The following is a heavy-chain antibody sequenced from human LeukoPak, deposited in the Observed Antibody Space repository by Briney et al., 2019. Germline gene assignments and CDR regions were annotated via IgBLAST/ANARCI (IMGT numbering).Heavy chain of an antibody. J-gene: IGHJ4*02. Sequence: SETLSLTCAVSGYSISRGYYWGWIRQSPGKGLEWIGSIYHIGTTYYNPSLQSRVTISLDSSRNQFSLKLKSLTAADTAVYHCARVQNEDYYDSSGYSPFDYWGQGTLVTVSS. V-gene: IGHV4-38-2*01. D-gene: IGHD3-22*01. CDR1: GYSISRGYY. CDR3: ARVQNEDYYDSSGYSPFDY. CDR2: IYHIGTT.